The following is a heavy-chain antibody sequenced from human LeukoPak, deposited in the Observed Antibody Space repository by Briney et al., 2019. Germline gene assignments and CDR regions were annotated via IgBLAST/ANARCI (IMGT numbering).Heavy chain of an antibody. J-gene: IGHJ4*02. Sequence: GGSLRLSCAASGFNFNNAWMNWVRQAPGKGLVWVSRIVSDGSSTTYADSVKGRFSISRDNAKNTLYLQMNSLRVEDTAVYYCARGRPHGNDYWGQGTLVTVSS. V-gene: IGHV3-74*01. CDR2: IVSDGSST. CDR1: GFNFNNAW. D-gene: IGHD4-23*01. CDR3: ARGRPHGNDY.